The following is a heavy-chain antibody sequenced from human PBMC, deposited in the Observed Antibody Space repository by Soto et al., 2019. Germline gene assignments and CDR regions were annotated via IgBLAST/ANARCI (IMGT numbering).Heavy chain of an antibody. D-gene: IGHD3-3*01. V-gene: IGHV3-30-3*01. CDR2: ISYDGSNK. J-gene: IGHJ4*02. CDR3: ARDWALKYDFWSGPFDY. Sequence: GGSLRLSCAASGFTFSSYAMHWVRQAPGKGLEWVAVISYDGSNKYYADSVKGRFTISRDNSKNTLYLQMNSLRAEDTAVYYCARDWALKYDFWSGPFDYWGQGTLVTVSS. CDR1: GFTFSSYA.